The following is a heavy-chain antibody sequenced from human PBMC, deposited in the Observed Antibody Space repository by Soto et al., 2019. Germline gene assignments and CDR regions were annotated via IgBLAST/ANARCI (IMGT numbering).Heavy chain of an antibody. Sequence: GGSLRLSCAASGFTFSSYAMSWVRQAPGKGLEGVSAISGSGGSTYYADSVKGRFTISRDNSKNTLYLQMNSLRAEDTAVYYCAKDIGRITIFGVVSEHHWGQGTLVTVSS. CDR3: AKDIGRITIFGVVSEHH. D-gene: IGHD3-3*01. CDR2: ISGSGGST. V-gene: IGHV3-23*01. CDR1: GFTFSSYA. J-gene: IGHJ5*02.